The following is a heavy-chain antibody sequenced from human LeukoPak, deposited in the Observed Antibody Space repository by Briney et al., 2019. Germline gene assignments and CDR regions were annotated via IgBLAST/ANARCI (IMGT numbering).Heavy chain of an antibody. J-gene: IGHJ3*02. CDR3: ARGLMTEGAFDI. V-gene: IGHV4-38-2*02. CDR1: GYSISSGYY. Sequence: SGTLSLTCTVSGYSISSGYYWGWIRQPPGKGLEWIASIYHSGTTYYNPSLKSRVTISVDTSKNQFSLKLSSVTAADTAVYYCARGLMTEGAFDIWGQGTMVTVSS. CDR2: IYHSGTT. D-gene: IGHD6-19*01.